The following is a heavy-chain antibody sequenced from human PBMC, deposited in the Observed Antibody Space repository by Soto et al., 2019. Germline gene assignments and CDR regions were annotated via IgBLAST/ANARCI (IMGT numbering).Heavy chain of an antibody. Sequence: GESLKISCAASGFTFSSYAMSWVRQAPGKGLEWVSAISGSGGSTYYADSVKGRFPISRDNSKNTLYLQMNSLRAEDTAVYYCAKDLPVVGATRDAFDIWGQGTMVTVSS. CDR1: GFTFSSYA. CDR3: AKDLPVVGATRDAFDI. D-gene: IGHD1-26*01. CDR2: ISGSGGST. J-gene: IGHJ3*02. V-gene: IGHV3-23*01.